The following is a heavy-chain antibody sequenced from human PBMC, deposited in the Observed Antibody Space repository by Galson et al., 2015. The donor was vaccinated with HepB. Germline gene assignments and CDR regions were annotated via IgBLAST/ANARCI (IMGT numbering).Heavy chain of an antibody. Sequence: SLRLSCAASGFTFSSYSMNWVRQAPGKGLEWVAVMSHDGNYKNYVDTVKGRFTISRDTYETTLYLQMDRLRSDDTALYYCARDLTAAIADGFGYWGQGTLVTVSS. D-gene: IGHD3-10*01. CDR3: ARDLTAAIADGFGY. CDR2: MSHDGNYK. V-gene: IGHV3-30*03. CDR1: GFTFSSYS. J-gene: IGHJ4*02.